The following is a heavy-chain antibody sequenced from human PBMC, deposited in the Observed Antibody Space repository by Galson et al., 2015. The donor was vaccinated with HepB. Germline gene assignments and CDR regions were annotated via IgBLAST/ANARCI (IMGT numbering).Heavy chain of an antibody. CDR3: ARDLYYDSGAYAF. CDR1: GYTFTNCA. V-gene: IGHV7-4-1*02. CDR2: INTNSGKS. J-gene: IGHJ4*02. Sequence: SVKVSCKASGYTFTNCAMNWVRQAPGQGLEWMGWINTNSGKSTYAQGFTGRFLFSLDTSVSTAYLQISSLKAEDTAVYFCARDLYYDSGAYAFWGQGSLVTVSA. D-gene: IGHD3-22*01.